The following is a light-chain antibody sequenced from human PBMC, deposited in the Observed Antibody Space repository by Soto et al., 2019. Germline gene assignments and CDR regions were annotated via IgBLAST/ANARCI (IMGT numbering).Light chain of an antibody. Sequence: ESVLTQSPGTLSLSPGERATLSCRSSQSVSSSYLAWYQQKMGPAPRLLIYGASSRATGIPDRFSGSGSGTDFTLTISRLEPEDLAVYYCQQRSNWPPFGGGTTVDI. J-gene: IGKJ4*01. CDR2: GAS. V-gene: IGKV3D-20*02. CDR3: QQRSNWPP. CDR1: QSVSSSY.